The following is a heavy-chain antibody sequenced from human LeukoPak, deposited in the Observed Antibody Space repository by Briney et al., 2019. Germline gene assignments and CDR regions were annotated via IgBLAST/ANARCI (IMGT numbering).Heavy chain of an antibody. Sequence: GGSLRLSCAASGFTFSDYYMSWIRQAPGKGLEWVSYISSSGSTIYYADSVKGRFTISRDNAKNSLYLQMNSLRAEDTAVYYCARDSTYYYDSSGYYEYYFDYWGQGTLVTVSS. V-gene: IGHV3-11*01. J-gene: IGHJ4*02. CDR3: ARDSTYYYDSSGYYEYYFDY. CDR1: GFTFSDYY. D-gene: IGHD3-22*01. CDR2: ISSSGSTI.